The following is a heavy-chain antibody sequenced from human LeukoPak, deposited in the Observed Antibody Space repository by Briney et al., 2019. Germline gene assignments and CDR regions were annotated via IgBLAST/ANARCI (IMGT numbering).Heavy chain of an antibody. Sequence: PSETLSLTCTVSGGSLSSYYWSWIRQPAGEGLEWIGRIYTSGSTNYNPSLKSRVTMSVDTSKNQFSLKLSSVTAADTAVYYCASSPGYCSSIGCYSYFDYWGQGTLVTVSS. J-gene: IGHJ4*02. CDR3: ASSPGYCSSIGCYSYFDY. CDR1: GGSLSSYY. CDR2: IYTSGST. V-gene: IGHV4-4*07. D-gene: IGHD2-2*01.